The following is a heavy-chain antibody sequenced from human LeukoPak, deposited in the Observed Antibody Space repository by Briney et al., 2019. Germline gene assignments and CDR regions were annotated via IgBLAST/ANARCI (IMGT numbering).Heavy chain of an antibody. CDR3: AKQTTITPFDY. CDR2: ISSSGSTI. CDR1: GFTFSSYE. V-gene: IGHV3-48*03. Sequence: PGGSLRLSCAASGFTFSSYEMNWVRQAPGKGLEWVSYISSSGSTIYYADSVKGRFTISRDNAKNSLYLQMNSLRAEDTALYYCAKQTTITPFDYWGQGTLVTVSS. J-gene: IGHJ4*02. D-gene: IGHD4-11*01.